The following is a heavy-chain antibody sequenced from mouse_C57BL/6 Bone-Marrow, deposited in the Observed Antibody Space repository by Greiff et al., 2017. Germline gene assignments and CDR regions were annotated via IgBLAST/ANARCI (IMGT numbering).Heavy chain of an antibody. Sequence: QVQLQQPGAELVKPGASVKMSCKASGYTFTSYWMHWVKQRPGRGLEWIGRIDPNSGGTKYNEKFKSKATLTVDKPSSTAYMQLSSLTSEGSAVYYCARWGCYDYPWCAYWGQGTLVTVSA. V-gene: IGHV1-72*01. J-gene: IGHJ3*01. CDR1: GYTFTSYW. CDR2: IDPNSGGT. CDR3: ARWGCYDYPWCAY. D-gene: IGHD2-4*01.